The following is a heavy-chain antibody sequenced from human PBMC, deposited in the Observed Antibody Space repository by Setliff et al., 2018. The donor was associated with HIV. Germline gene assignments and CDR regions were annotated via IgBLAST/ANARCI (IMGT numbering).Heavy chain of an antibody. D-gene: IGHD6-13*01. CDR1: GFTVSSSY. V-gene: IGHV3-73*01. Sequence: GGSLRLSCAASGFTVSSSYMSWVRQASGKGLEWVGRIRTKANNYATAYAASVKGRFTISRDDSKNTAYLQMNSLKTEDAAVYYCTRQNGVAAAGTGGGYYYYYMDVWDKGTTVTVSS. CDR3: TRQNGVAAAGTGGGYYYYYMDV. J-gene: IGHJ6*03. CDR2: IRTKANNYAT.